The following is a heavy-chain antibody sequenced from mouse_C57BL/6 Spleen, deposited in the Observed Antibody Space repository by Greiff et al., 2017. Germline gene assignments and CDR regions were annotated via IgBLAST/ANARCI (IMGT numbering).Heavy chain of an antibody. Sequence: QVQLQHSGAELARPGASVKLSCKASGYTFTSYGISWVKQRTGQGLEWIGEIYPRSGNTYYNEKFKGKATLTADKSSSTAYMELRSLTSEDSAVYFCARSGGLRYFDVWGTGTTVTVSS. CDR2: IYPRSGNT. V-gene: IGHV1-81*01. CDR1: GYTFTSYG. CDR3: ARSGGLRYFDV. J-gene: IGHJ1*03. D-gene: IGHD3-1*01.